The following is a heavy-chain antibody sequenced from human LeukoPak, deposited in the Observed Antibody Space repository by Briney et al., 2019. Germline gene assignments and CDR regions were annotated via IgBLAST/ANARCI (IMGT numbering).Heavy chain of an antibody. V-gene: IGHV3-21*01. CDR2: ITSSSSYI. Sequence: PGGALILSCTASGFTLSSYSMNWVRPAPGKGLEWVSSITSSSSYIYYGDSVKGRFTISRDNARNSLYLQMNSLRAEDTAVYYCAREGDGYNSPIDSWGQGTLVTVSS. J-gene: IGHJ4*02. D-gene: IGHD5-24*01. CDR3: AREGDGYNSPIDS. CDR1: GFTLSSYS.